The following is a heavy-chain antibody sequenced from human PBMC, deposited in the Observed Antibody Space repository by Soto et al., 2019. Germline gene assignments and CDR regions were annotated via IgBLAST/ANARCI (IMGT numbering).Heavy chain of an antibody. Sequence: PGGSLRLSCAASRFTFSNYWMSWVRQAPGKGLEWVANIKQDGSERYYVDSVKGRFTISRDNAKNSLFLQMNNLRAEDTAVYYCAREGELVAVAATPIHYSGMDAWGQGTTVTVSS. CDR2: IKQDGSER. J-gene: IGHJ6*02. CDR3: AREGELVAVAATPIHYSGMDA. V-gene: IGHV3-7*03. D-gene: IGHD2-15*01. CDR1: RFTFSNYW.